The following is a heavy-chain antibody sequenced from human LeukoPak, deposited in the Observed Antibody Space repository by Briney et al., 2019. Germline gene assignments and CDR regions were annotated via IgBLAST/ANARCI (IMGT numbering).Heavy chain of an antibody. Sequence: KTSETLSLTCTVSGGSISSSGFYWGWIRQPPGKGLEWIGTIYYSGGTYYNPSLKSRVTISVDTSKNQFSLKLTSVTAADTAVYYCARDKGLPQAFDIWGQGTMVTVSS. V-gene: IGHV4-39*07. CDR2: IYYSGGT. CDR3: ARDKGLPQAFDI. J-gene: IGHJ3*02. CDR1: GGSISSSGFY. D-gene: IGHD5/OR15-5a*01.